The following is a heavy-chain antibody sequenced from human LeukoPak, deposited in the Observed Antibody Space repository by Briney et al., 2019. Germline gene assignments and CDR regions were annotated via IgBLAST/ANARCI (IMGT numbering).Heavy chain of an antibody. V-gene: IGHV4-59*01. J-gene: IGHJ6*03. CDR2: IYYSGST. D-gene: IGHD5-18*01. Sequence: SETLSLTCTVSGGSISSYYWSWIRQPPGKGLEWIGYIYYSGSTNYSPSLKSRVTMSVDTSKNQFSLKLSSVTAADTAVYYCARTTEGGYTYDYFYYYYMDVWGKGTTVTISS. CDR3: ARTTEGGYTYDYFYYYYMDV. CDR1: GGSISSYY.